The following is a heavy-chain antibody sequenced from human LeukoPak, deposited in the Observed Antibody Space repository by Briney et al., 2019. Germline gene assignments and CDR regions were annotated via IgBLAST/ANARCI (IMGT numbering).Heavy chain of an antibody. D-gene: IGHD3-3*01. J-gene: IGHJ1*01. Sequence: GRSLRLSCAASGFTFSSYAMHWVRQAPGKGLEWVAAISYDGSNKYYADSVKGRFTISRDNSKNTLYLQMNSLRAEDTAVYCCARDPAGGGYYWYFQHWGQGTLVTVSS. CDR2: ISYDGSNK. V-gene: IGHV3-30*01. CDR1: GFTFSSYA. CDR3: ARDPAGGGYYWYFQH.